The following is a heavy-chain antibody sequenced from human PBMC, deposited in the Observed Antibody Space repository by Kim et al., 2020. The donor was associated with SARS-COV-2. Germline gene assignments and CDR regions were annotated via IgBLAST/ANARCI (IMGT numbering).Heavy chain of an antibody. CDR3: ARANGYGNYYYYGMDV. J-gene: IGHJ6*02. Sequence: SVRGRFTISRENAKTSLYLQMTSLRAEDTAVYYCARANGYGNYYYYGMDVWGQGTTVTVSS. D-gene: IGHD3-22*01. V-gene: IGHV3-21*01.